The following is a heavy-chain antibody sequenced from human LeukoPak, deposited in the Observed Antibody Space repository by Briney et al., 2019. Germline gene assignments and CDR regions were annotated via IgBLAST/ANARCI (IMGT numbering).Heavy chain of an antibody. CDR2: ISSSSSYI. V-gene: IGHV3-21*04. D-gene: IGHD6-19*01. CDR3: AKTPGSSGWYYFDY. CDR1: GFTFSSYS. J-gene: IGHJ4*02. Sequence: PGGSLRLSCAASGFTFSSYSMTWVRQAPGKGLEWVSSISSSSSYIYYADSVKGRFTISRDNSKNTLYLQMNTLRAEDTAIYYCAKTPGSSGWYYFDYWGQGTLVTVSS.